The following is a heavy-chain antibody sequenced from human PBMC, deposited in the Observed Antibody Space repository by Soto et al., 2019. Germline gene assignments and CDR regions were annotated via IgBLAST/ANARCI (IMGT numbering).Heavy chain of an antibody. CDR1: GFIVSSDY. J-gene: IGHJ4*02. CDR3: VRATRAY. CDR2: IYSGGGT. Sequence: PGGSLRLSCAASGFIVSSDYMSWVRQAPGKGLEWVSVIYSGGGTFYADSVKGRFTISRDNSKNTVYLQMNSLRAEDTAVYYCVRATRAYWGQGTLDTVSS. V-gene: IGHV3-53*01.